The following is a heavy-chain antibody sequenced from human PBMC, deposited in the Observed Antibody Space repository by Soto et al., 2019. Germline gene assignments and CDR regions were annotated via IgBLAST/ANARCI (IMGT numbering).Heavy chain of an antibody. V-gene: IGHV1-69*12. CDR3: ARDKDRQQLGGNYYYGIDV. J-gene: IGHJ6*02. CDR2: IIPMFPTP. CDR1: GGTFGNSA. D-gene: IGHD3-3*02. Sequence: QVQLVQSGAEVKKPGSSVTVSCKASGGTFGNSAISWVRQAPGQGLEWMGGIIPMFPTPDYAQKFQGRVTITADESTSTADMELTSLRAEDTAGYYCARDKDRQQLGGNYYYGIDVWGQGTTVTVSS.